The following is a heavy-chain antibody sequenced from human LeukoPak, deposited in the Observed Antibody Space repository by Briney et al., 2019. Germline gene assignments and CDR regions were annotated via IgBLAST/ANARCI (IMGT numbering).Heavy chain of an antibody. Sequence: SETLSLTCTVSGGSISSSSYYWGWIRQPPGKGLEWIGSIYYSGSTYYNPSLKSRVTISVDTSKNQFSLKLSSVTAADTAVYYCARQIVVVPAALFGYWGQGTLVTVSS. CDR2: IYYSGST. CDR1: GGSISSSSYY. CDR3: ARQIVVVPAALFGY. D-gene: IGHD2-2*01. J-gene: IGHJ4*02. V-gene: IGHV4-39*01.